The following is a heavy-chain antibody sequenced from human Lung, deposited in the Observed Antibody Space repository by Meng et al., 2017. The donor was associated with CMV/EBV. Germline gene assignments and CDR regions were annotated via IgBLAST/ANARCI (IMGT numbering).Heavy chain of an antibody. V-gene: IGHV3-7*01. CDR3: ARAWAEYCSGGSCYGAVDV. J-gene: IGHJ3*01. CDR1: EATVPNYW. CDR2: IKNDGSEK. Sequence: GESXKISXVASEATVPNYWMSWVRQAPGKELEWVANIKNDGSEKYYVDSVKGRFTISRDNAKNSLYLQMNSPRVEDTAVYYCARAWAEYCSGGSCYGAVDVWGQGTMVTVSS. D-gene: IGHD2-15*01.